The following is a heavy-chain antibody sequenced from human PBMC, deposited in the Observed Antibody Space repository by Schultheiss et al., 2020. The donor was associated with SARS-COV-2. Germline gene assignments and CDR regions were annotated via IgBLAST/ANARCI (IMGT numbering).Heavy chain of an antibody. CDR1: GGSISSYY. Sequence: SETLSLTCTVSGGSISSYYWSWIRQPPGKGLEWIGNIYHSGSTNYNPSLKSRVTISVDTSKNQFSLKLSSVTAADTAVYYCASQYYDFWSGYRDNWFDSWGQGTLVTVSS. D-gene: IGHD3-3*01. CDR3: ASQYYDFWSGYRDNWFDS. V-gene: IGHV4-59*01. CDR2: IYHSGST. J-gene: IGHJ5*01.